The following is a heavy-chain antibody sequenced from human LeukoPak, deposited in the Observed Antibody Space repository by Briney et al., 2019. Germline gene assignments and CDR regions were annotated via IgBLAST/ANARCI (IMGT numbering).Heavy chain of an antibody. D-gene: IGHD2-15*01. Sequence: PGGSLRLSCAASGFTFSSYSMNWVRQAPGKGLEWVSYISSSSSTIYYADSVKGRFTISRGNAKNSLYLQMNSLRAEDTAVYYCARDWVVAAFDYWGQGTLVTVSS. CDR1: GFTFSSYS. CDR2: ISSSSSTI. V-gene: IGHV3-48*01. J-gene: IGHJ4*02. CDR3: ARDWVVAAFDY.